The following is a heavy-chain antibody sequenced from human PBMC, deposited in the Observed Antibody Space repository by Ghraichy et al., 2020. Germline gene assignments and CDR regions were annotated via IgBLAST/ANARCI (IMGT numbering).Heavy chain of an antibody. Sequence: GSLNISCTASGFTFSTYAMSWVRQAPGKRPEWVSAILGSSARTFYADSVQGRFTISRDNSKSTLYLQMDSLRPDDTAVYFCAKEESTPYFDYWGQGTLVTVSS. CDR3: AKEESTPYFDY. CDR2: ILGSSART. D-gene: IGHD4-23*01. CDR1: GFTFSTYA. V-gene: IGHV3-23*01. J-gene: IGHJ4*02.